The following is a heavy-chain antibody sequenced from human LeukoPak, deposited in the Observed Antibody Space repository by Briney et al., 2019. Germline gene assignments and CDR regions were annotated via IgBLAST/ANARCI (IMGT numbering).Heavy chain of an antibody. CDR2: ISYDGSNK. J-gene: IGHJ6*02. V-gene: IGHV3-30*03. D-gene: IGHD5-12*01. CDR1: GFTFSSYG. CDR3: ALALSGEGYYYYYYGMDV. Sequence: PGRSLRLSCAASGFTFSSYGMHWVRQAPGKGLEWVAVISYDGSNKYYADSVKGRFTISRDNSKNTLYLQMNSLRAEDTAVYYCALALSGEGYYYYYYGMDVWGQGTTVTVSS.